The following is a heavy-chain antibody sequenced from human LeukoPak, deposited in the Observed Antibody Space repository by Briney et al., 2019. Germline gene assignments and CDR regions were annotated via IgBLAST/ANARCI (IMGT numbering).Heavy chain of an antibody. CDR1: GFTFRSYV. J-gene: IGHJ4*02. D-gene: IGHD6-13*01. Sequence: GGSLRLSCAASGFTFRSYVMSWVRQAPGKGLEWVSDISGTGGSTYYADSVKGRFTSSRDNSKNTLYLQMNSLKVEDTAVYYCAKGVSSSWRGYFDYWGRGTLVTVSS. CDR2: ISGTGGST. CDR3: AKGVSSSWRGYFDY. V-gene: IGHV3-23*01.